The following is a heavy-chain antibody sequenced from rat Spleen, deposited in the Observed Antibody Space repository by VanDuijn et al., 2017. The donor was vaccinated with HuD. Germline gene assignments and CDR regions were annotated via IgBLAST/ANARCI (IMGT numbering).Heavy chain of an antibody. Sequence: VLLVESGGGLVQPGRSLKLSCAASGFTFSNAAMYWVRQAPGKGLEWVARIRTKPNNYATYYADSVKGKFTISRDDSKSMVYLQMDQLKTEDTAMYYCSAMGMGYWGQGVMVTVSS. J-gene: IGHJ2*01. CDR1: GFTFSNAA. CDR3: SAMGMGY. CDR2: IRTKPNNYAT. V-gene: IGHV10-5*01. D-gene: IGHD1-7*01.